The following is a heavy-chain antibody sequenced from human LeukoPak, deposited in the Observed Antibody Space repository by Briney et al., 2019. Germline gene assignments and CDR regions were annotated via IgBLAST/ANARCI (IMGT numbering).Heavy chain of an antibody. D-gene: IGHD5-12*01. Sequence: SETLSLTCTVSGGSISSSSYYWGWIRQPPGKGLEWIGFIYYIGNTDYNPSLRSRVALSVDTSKNQFSLKLDSVTAADTAVYYCASEHSGYDAWGFFYYWGQGTLVTVSS. J-gene: IGHJ4*02. V-gene: IGHV4-61*05. CDR1: GGSISSSSYY. CDR3: ASEHSGYDAWGFFYY. CDR2: IYYIGNT.